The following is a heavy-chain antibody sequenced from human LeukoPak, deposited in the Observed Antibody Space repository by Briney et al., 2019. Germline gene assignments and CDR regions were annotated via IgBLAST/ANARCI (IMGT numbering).Heavy chain of an antibody. CDR1: GFTFSSYA. CDR3: AKAGYCSGGSCSSMDV. V-gene: IGHV3-23*01. J-gene: IGHJ6*02. Sequence: GGSLRLSCAASGFTFSSYAMSGVRQAPGKGLEWGSAISGSGGSTYYADSVKGRFTISRDNSKNTLYLQMNSLRAEDTAVYYCAKAGYCSGGSCSSMDVWGQGTTVTVSS. CDR2: ISGSGGST. D-gene: IGHD2-15*01.